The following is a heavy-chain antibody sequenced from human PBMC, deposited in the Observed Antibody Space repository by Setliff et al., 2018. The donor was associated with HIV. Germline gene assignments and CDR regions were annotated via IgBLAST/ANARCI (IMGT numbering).Heavy chain of an antibody. CDR3: ARVITMVWTTFDP. CDR2: INHSGST. D-gene: IGHD3-10*01. V-gene: IGHV4-34*01. CDR1: GGSIRSYF. Sequence: LSLTCSVSGGSIRSYFWSWIRQPPGKGLEWIGEINHSGSTNYNPSLKSRVTISLDKSKNHFSLELRSVTAADTAVYYCARVITMVWTTFDPWGQGTLVTVSS. J-gene: IGHJ5*02.